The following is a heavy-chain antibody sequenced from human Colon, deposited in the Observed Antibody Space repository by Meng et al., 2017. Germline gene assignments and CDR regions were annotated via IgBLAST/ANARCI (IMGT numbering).Heavy chain of an antibody. CDR2: TYYRSEWQN. V-gene: IGHV6-1*01. D-gene: IGHD3-10*01. CDR3: TTWYGEY. J-gene: IGHJ4*02. Sequence: HVHLQQSGPGLVKPSQTLSLTCAISGDSVSSNRALWHWVRQSPSRGLEWLGQTYYRSEWQNHYGVSVKSRITINADTSRNHFSLHLNSVTPEDTAVYYCTTWYGEYWGQGTLVTVSS. CDR1: GDSVSSNRAL.